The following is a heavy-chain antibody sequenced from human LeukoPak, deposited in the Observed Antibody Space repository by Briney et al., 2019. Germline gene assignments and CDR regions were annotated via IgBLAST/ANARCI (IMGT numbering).Heavy chain of an antibody. CDR1: GFTFSSYA. V-gene: IGHV3-23*01. CDR3: AKDRIASPPQGRFDP. D-gene: IGHD6-6*01. J-gene: IGHJ5*02. CDR2: ISGSGGSP. Sequence: GGSLRLSCAASGFTFSSYAMSWVRQAPGKGLEWVSAISGSGGSPYYADSVKGRFTISRDNSQNTLYLQMDSLGAEDTAIYYCAKDRIASPPQGRFDPWGQGTLVTVSS.